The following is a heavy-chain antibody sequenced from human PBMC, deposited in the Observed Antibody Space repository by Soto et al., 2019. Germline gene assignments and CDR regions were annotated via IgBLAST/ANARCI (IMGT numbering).Heavy chain of an antibody. CDR2: MSYDGSHE. CDR1: GVTFRTYG. CDR3: AKGSVLRVVEAPLAILGGVDV. V-gene: IGHV3-30*18. J-gene: IGHJ6*02. Sequence: GGSLRLSCVVSGVTFRTYGIHWVRQAPGKGLEWVAVMSYDGSHEYYADSVKGRFTISRDNSKTILYLQMNSLRLEDTAVYYCAKGSVLRVVEAPLAILGGVDVWGQGAMVTVSS. D-gene: IGHD2-8*01.